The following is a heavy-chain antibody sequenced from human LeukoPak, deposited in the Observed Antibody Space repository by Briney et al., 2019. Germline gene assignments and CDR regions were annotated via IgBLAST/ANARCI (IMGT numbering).Heavy chain of an antibody. CDR3: ARRGSSWYWYFDY. J-gene: IGHJ4*02. D-gene: IGHD6-13*01. CDR1: GGSISNSSYY. Sequence: SETLSLTCTVSGGSISNSSYYWGWIRQPPGKGLEWIGSIYYSGSTYYNPSLKSRVTISVDTSKNQFSLKLSSVTAADTAVYYCARRGSSWYWYFDYWGQGTLVTVSS. CDR2: IYYSGST. V-gene: IGHV4-39*01.